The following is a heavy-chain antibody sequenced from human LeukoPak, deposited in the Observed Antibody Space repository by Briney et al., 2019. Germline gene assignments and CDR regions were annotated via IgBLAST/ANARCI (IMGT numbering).Heavy chain of an antibody. V-gene: IGHV1-69*04. Sequence: GSSVKVSCKASGGYISGYAINWVRQAPGQGLEWMGRIIPILGIANYAQKFQGRVTITADKSTSTAYMELSSLRSEDTAVYYCASFGAEGDWGQGTLVTVSS. CDR1: GGYISGYA. D-gene: IGHD3-3*01. CDR3: ASFGAEGD. CDR2: IIPILGIA. J-gene: IGHJ4*02.